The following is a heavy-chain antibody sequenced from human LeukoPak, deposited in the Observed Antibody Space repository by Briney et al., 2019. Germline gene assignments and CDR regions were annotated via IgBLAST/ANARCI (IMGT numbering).Heavy chain of an antibody. CDR1: DFTFTTYA. Sequence: PGGSVRLSCAASDFTFTTYAMTWVRQAPGKGLEWVSSISGGGDITYYTDSVKGRFTISRDNSKNTLYMEMKSLRAEDTAVYYCPKASSLLRGPMVIYYFDFWGQGTLVTVSS. D-gene: IGHD2-21*01. J-gene: IGHJ4*02. CDR3: PKASSLLRGPMVIYYFDF. V-gene: IGHV3-23*01. CDR2: ISGGGDIT.